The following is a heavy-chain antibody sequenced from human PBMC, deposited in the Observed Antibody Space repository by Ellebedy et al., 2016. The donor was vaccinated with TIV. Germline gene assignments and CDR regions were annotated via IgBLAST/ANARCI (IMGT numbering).Heavy chain of an antibody. CDR1: GISVSLNF. CDR3: ARPHSSAYAWGFDH. D-gene: IGHD3-16*01. V-gene: IGHV3-53*04. Sequence: PGGSLRLSCEVSGISVSLNFLSWVRKAPGKGLEFVALIDDANNSYYADSVKGRFTISRHNAKRTLILQMQNLRVDDTAVYYCARPHSSAYAWGFDHWGQGTLVTVSS. J-gene: IGHJ4*02. CDR2: IDDANNS.